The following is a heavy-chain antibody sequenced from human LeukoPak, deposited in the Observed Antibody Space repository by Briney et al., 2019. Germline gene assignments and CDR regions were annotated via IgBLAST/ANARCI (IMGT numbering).Heavy chain of an antibody. D-gene: IGHD1-1*01. CDR1: GFTITNYA. V-gene: IGHV3-30-3*01. J-gene: IGHJ4*02. Sequence: GGSLRLSCAASGFTITNYAIHWVRQAPGKGLEWVAVISYHGSSQYYADSVKGRFTISRDTLKNTVFLQMFSLRPEDTAIYYCARAGPNDHRFDYWGQGTLVTVSS. CDR2: ISYHGSSQ. CDR3: ARAGPNDHRFDY.